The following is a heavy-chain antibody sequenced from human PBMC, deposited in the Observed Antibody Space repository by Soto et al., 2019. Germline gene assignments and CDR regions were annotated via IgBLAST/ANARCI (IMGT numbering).Heavy chain of an antibody. CDR3: AKTITTFGGSSTGRGALLDY. J-gene: IGHJ4*02. Sequence: QVQLVESGGGVVQPGRSLRLSCAASGFTFSAFGMHWVRQAPGKGLEWVAVISNDGNHKHYADSVQGRFSIARDNSKNTFYLQMHSLSSEDTAVYFCAKTITTFGGSSTGRGALLDYWGQGILVTVSS. CDR2: ISNDGNHK. CDR1: GFTFSAFG. D-gene: IGHD3-3*01. V-gene: IGHV3-30*18.